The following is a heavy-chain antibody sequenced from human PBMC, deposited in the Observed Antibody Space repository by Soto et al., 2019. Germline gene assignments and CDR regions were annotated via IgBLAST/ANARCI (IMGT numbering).Heavy chain of an antibody. CDR3: TRATDWG. D-gene: IGHD1-1*01. CDR1: GFTFSAHY. J-gene: IGHJ4*02. V-gene: IGHV3-72*01. CDR2: SRNRTKSYTT. Sequence: EVQLVESGGGLVQPGGSLRLSCAVSGFTFSAHYMDWVRQPPGKGLEWVGRSRNRTKSYTTDYAASVKGRFTISRDDSKNSLYLQMNSLKIDDTALYYCTRATDWGWGQGALGNV.